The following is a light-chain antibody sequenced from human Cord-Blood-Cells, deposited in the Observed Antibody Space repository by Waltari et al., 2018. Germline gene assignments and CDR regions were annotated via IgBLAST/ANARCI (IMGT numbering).Light chain of an antibody. J-gene: IGLJ1*01. CDR1: SSDAGGYNY. Sequence: QSALTQPASVSGSPGQSITISCTGTSSDAGGYNYVSWYQQHPGKAPKLMLYDVSNWPSGVSNRFSGSKSGNTASLTISGLQAEDEADYYCSSYTSSSTLYVFGTGTKVTVL. CDR2: DVS. CDR3: SSYTSSSTLYV. V-gene: IGLV2-14*01.